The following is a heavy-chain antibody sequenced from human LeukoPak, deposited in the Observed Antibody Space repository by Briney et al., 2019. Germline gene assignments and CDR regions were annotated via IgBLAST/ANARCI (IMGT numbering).Heavy chain of an antibody. J-gene: IGHJ3*02. D-gene: IGHD4-17*01. Sequence: PGGSLRLSCAASGFSFSSYSMNWVRQAPGKGLEWVSYISSSSTIYYADSVKGRFTISRDNAKNSLYLQMNSLRAEDTAVYYCARDAPSRLWTMTTVYNDAFDIWGQGTMVTVSS. V-gene: IGHV3-48*04. CDR2: ISSSSTI. CDR3: ARDAPSRLWTMTTVYNDAFDI. CDR1: GFSFSSYS.